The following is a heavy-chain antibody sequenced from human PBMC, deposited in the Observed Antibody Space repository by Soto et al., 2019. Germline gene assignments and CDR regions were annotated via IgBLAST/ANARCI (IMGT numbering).Heavy chain of an antibody. D-gene: IGHD6-13*01. J-gene: IGHJ3*02. CDR3: AREVAADGTFREDVFDI. V-gene: IGHV1-69*12. CDR2: IIPIFSTT. Sequence: QVHLVQSGAEVKKPGSSVKVSCKASGGTFSNHAINWVRQAPGQGLEWMGRIIPIFSTTNYAQKFQGRVTFTADESTITAYMELSSLKHDDTAVYYCAREVAADGTFREDVFDIWGQVTLVTVSS. CDR1: GGTFSNHA.